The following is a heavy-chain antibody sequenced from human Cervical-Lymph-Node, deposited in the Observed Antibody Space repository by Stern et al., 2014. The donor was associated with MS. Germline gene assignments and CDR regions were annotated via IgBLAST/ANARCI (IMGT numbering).Heavy chain of an antibody. CDR1: GYTLTNYP. CDR2: INTNTGNS. D-gene: IGHD5-18*01. J-gene: IGHJ4*02. CDR3: ARDFVDTAMITRSDYLDS. V-gene: IGHV7-4-1*02. Sequence: VQLVQSGSELKESGASVKVSCKASGYTLTNYPMNLVRQAPGQGLEWMGWINTNTGNSTYAQGFTGRFVFTLDTSVSTAYLQISSLKAEDTAIYYCARDFVDTAMITRSDYLDSWGQGTLVTVSS.